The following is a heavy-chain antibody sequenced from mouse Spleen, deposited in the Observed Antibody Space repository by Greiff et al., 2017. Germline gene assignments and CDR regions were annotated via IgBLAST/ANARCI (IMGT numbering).Heavy chain of an antibody. D-gene: IGHD2-4*01. Sequence: QVQLQQSGAELVRPGASVTLSCKASGYTFTDYEMHWVKQTPVHGLEWIGAIDPETGGTAYNQKFKGKAILTADKSSSTAYMELRSLTSEDSAVYYCTATMITTPFAYWGQGTLVTVSA. CDR2: IDPETGGT. V-gene: IGHV1-15*01. J-gene: IGHJ3*01. CDR3: TATMITTPFAY. CDR1: GYTFTDYE.